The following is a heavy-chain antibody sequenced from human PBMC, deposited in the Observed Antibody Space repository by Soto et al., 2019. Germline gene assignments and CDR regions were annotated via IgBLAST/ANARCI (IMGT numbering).Heavy chain of an antibody. J-gene: IGHJ4*02. CDR1: GFTFSSYA. Sequence: GGSLRLSCAASGFTFSSYAMSWVRRSPGKGLEWVSAISGSGGSTYYADSVKGRFTISRDNSKNTLYLQMNSLRAEDTAVYYCAKVPIAAAGISYFDYWGQGTLVTVSS. CDR3: AKVPIAAAGISYFDY. CDR2: ISGSGGST. V-gene: IGHV3-23*01. D-gene: IGHD6-13*01.